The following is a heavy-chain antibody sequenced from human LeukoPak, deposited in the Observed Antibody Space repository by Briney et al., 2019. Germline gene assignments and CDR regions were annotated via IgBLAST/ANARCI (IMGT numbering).Heavy chain of an antibody. CDR3: ASEAGHGVANDY. J-gene: IGHJ4*02. CDR2: ITYNGGST. Sequence: GWSLRLSCAASGLSFSSYAMHWVRQAPGKGLEDVASITYNGGSTSFANSMKGRFTISRDNSKNMVYLQMGSLSAEAMAVSYCASEAGHGVANDYWGQGTLVTVSS. CDR1: GLSFSSYA. V-gene: IGHV3-64*01. D-gene: IGHD4-17*01.